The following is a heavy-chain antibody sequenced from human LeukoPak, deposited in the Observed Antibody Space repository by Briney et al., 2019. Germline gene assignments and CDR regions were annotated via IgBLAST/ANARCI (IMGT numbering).Heavy chain of an antibody. D-gene: IGHD6-13*01. CDR1: GGSISSYY. Sequence: SETLSLTCTVSGGSISSYYWSWIRQPPGKGLEWIGYIWNSVSTSYNPSLQSRVTISVDTSKSKLSLKLNSVTAADTDVYYCARTAAACKVNYYYGMDVWGQGTTVSVSS. V-gene: IGHV4-59*01. CDR2: IWNSVST. CDR3: ARTAAACKVNYYYGMDV. J-gene: IGHJ6*02.